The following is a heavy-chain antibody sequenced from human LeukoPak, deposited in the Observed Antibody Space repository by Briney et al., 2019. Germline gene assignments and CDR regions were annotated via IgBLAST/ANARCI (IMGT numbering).Heavy chain of an antibody. CDR1: GGSISSSNW. CDR3: ARDSSSSSSGYGMDV. Sequence: PSETLPLTCAVSGGSISSSNWWSWVRQPPGKGLEWIGEIYHSGSTNYNPSLKSRVTISVDKSKNQFSLKLSSVTAADTAVYYCARDSSSSSSGYGMDVWGQGTTVTVSS. D-gene: IGHD6-6*01. CDR2: IYHSGST. J-gene: IGHJ6*02. V-gene: IGHV4-4*02.